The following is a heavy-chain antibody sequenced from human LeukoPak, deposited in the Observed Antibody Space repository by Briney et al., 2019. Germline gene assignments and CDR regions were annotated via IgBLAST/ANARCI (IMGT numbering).Heavy chain of an antibody. CDR1: GGTFSSYA. J-gene: IGHJ3*02. CDR2: IIPIFGTA. Sequence: GASVKVSCKASGGTFSSYAISWVRQAPGQGLEWMGGIIPIFGTANYAQKFQGRVTITTDESTSTAYMELSSLRSEDTAVYYCARGGPIYSSSVDDAFDIWGQGTMVTVSS. CDR3: ARGGPIYSSSVDDAFDI. V-gene: IGHV1-69*05. D-gene: IGHD6-6*01.